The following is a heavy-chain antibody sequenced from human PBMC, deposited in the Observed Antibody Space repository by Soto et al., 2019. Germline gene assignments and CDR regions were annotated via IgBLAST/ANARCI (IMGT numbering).Heavy chain of an antibody. D-gene: IGHD4-4*01. J-gene: IGHJ5*02. V-gene: IGHV4-31*02. Sequence: QHPGKGLEWIGYIYYSGSTYYNPSLKSRVTISVDTSKNQFSLKLSSVTAADTAVYYCARDPTGHHWFDPWGPAILVTVS. CDR3: ARDPTGHHWFDP. CDR2: IYYSGST.